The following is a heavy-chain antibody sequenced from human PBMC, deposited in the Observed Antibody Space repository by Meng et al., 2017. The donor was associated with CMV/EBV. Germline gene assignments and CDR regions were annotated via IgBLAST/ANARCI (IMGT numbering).Heavy chain of an antibody. J-gene: IGHJ6*02. CDR2: INHSGST. CDR1: GGSFSGYY. Sequence: SETLSLTCAVYGGSFSGYYWSWLRQPPGKGLEWIGEINHSGSTNYNPSLKSRVTISVDTSKNQFSLKLSSVTAADTAVYYCARTLQARYCSSTSCYKYGMDVWGQGTTVTVSS. CDR3: ARTLQARYCSSTSCYKYGMDV. V-gene: IGHV4-34*01. D-gene: IGHD2-2*01.